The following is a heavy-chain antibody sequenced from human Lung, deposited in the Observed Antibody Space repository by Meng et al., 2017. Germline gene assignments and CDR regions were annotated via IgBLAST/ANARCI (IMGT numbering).Heavy chain of an antibody. D-gene: IGHD4-11*01. CDR3: ARGPTTMAHDFDY. Sequence: QGEVQEWGAGLLKPAEPLSLSRVVSGGALSAYYWSGIRQPPGKGLEWIGEINHSGSTNYNPSLESRATISVDTSKNNLSLKLSSVTAADSAVYYCARGPTTMAHDFDYWGQGTLVTASS. J-gene: IGHJ4*02. V-gene: IGHV4-34*01. CDR2: INHSGST. CDR1: GGALSAYY.